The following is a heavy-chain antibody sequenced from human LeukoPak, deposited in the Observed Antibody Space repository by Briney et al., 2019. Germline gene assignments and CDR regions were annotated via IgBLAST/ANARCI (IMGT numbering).Heavy chain of an antibody. V-gene: IGHV4-30-4*08. CDR3: ARSLYDFWSGYKY. CDR2: IYYSGST. Sequence: SETLSLTCTVSGGSISSGVYYWSWIRQPPGKGLEWIGYIYYSGSTYYNPSLKSRVTISVDTSKNQFSLKLSSVTAADTAVYYCARSLYDFWSGYKYWGQGTLVTVSS. CDR1: GGSISSGVYY. D-gene: IGHD3-3*01. J-gene: IGHJ4*02.